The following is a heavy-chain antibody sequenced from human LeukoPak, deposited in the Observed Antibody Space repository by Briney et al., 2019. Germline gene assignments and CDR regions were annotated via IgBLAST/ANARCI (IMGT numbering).Heavy chain of an antibody. CDR1: GFTFSGHW. CDR2: INERGTDS. Sequence: GGSLRLSCTASGFTFSGHWIHWVRQPPGMGLVWVSRINERGTDSMYAESVKGRFTISRDNAKNTVYLQMNSLRAEDTAVYYCVRDQTLWTLDWWGQGTLVSVSS. D-gene: IGHD1-1*01. V-gene: IGHV3-74*03. J-gene: IGHJ4*02. CDR3: VRDQTLWTLDW.